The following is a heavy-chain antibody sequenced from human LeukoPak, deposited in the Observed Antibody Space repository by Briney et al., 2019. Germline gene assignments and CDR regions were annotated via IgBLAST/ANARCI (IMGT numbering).Heavy chain of an antibody. D-gene: IGHD6-19*01. Sequence: GGSLRLSCAASGATVSINYMSWVRQAPGKGLEWVSVIYSGGSTYYVDSVKGRFTISRDHSKNTVYLQMNSLRVEDTAVYYCARGPVYSSGWNFDYWGQGTLVTVSS. CDR1: GATVSINY. V-gene: IGHV3-66*01. J-gene: IGHJ4*02. CDR3: ARGPVYSSGWNFDY. CDR2: IYSGGST.